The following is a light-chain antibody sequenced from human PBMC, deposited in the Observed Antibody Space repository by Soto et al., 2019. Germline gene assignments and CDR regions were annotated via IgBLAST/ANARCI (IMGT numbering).Light chain of an antibody. CDR3: QQYKTLPMYT. J-gene: IGKJ2*01. CDR1: QSVSTT. Sequence: EIVMTQSPATLSVSPGERATLSCRASQSVSTTLAWYQQIPGQAPRLLIYGASTRATGVPARFSGSGSGTEFTLTISSLQSEDFAVYYRQQYKTLPMYTFGQRTKVNIK. V-gene: IGKV3-15*01. CDR2: GAS.